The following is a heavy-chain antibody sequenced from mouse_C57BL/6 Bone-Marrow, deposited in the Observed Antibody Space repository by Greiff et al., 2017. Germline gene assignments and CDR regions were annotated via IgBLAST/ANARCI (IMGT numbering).Heavy chain of an antibody. CDR1: GFSLSTSGMG. J-gene: IGHJ2*01. Sequence: LQQSGPGILQSSQTLSLTCSFSGFSLSTSGMGVSWIRQPSGKGLEWLAHIYWDDDKRYNPSLKSRLTISKDTSRNQVFLKITSVDTADTATYYCARSPNYYGSSYFDYWGQGTTLTVSS. V-gene: IGHV8-12*01. D-gene: IGHD1-1*01. CDR3: ARSPNYYGSSYFDY. CDR2: IYWDDDK.